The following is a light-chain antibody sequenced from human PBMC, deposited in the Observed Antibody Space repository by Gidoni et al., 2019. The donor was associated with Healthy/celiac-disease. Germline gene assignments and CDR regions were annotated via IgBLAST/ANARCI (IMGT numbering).Light chain of an antibody. CDR2: WAS. J-gene: IGKJ2*02. V-gene: IGKV4-1*01. CDR1: QSVLYSSNNKNY. CDR3: QQYYSTPCX. Sequence: DIVMTQSPDSLAVSLGERATINCKSSQSVLYSSNNKNYLAWYQQKPGQPPKLLIYWASTRESGVPDRFSGSGSGTDFTLTISSLQAEDVAVYYCQQYYSTPCXFXQGTKLEIK.